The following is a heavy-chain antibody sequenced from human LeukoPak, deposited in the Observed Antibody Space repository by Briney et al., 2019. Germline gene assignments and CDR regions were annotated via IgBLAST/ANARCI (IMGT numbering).Heavy chain of an antibody. CDR2: ISPNSGET. V-gene: IGHV1-2*02. CDR1: GYTFTDYY. J-gene: IGHJ4*02. Sequence: ASVKVSCKASGYTFTDYYMHWVRQAPGRELEWMGWISPNSGETSYAQKFQGRVTMTRDTSIRTVYMEVNSLRPDDTAVFYCARDGNFDYWGQGTLVTVSS. D-gene: IGHD1-1*01. CDR3: ARDGNFDY.